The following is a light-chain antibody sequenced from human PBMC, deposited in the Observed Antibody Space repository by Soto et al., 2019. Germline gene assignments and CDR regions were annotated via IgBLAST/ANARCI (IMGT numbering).Light chain of an antibody. CDR2: DVS. CDR1: SSDVGAYNY. Sequence: QSALTQPPSVSGSPRQSVSISCTGSSSDVGAYNYVSWYQQHPGEAPKLMIYDVSRRPSGVPDRFSGSKSGNTASLTISGLQAEDEADYYCCSLAGSYTVLFGGGTKLTVL. V-gene: IGLV2-11*01. CDR3: CSLAGSYTVL. J-gene: IGLJ2*01.